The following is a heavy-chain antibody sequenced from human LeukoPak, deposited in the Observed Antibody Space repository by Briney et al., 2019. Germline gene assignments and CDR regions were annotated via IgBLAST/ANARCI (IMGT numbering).Heavy chain of an antibody. CDR2: IYYSGST. CDR3: ARGGYDILTGYSYYYYGMDV. J-gene: IGHJ6*02. CDR1: GGSITGYY. D-gene: IGHD3-9*01. V-gene: IGHV4-59*08. Sequence: PSETLSLTCTVSGGSITGYYWSWIRQPPGKGLEWIGYIYYSGSTNYNPSLKSRVTISVDTSKNQFSLKLSSVTAADTAVYYCARGGYDILTGYSYYYYGMDVWGQGTTVTVSS.